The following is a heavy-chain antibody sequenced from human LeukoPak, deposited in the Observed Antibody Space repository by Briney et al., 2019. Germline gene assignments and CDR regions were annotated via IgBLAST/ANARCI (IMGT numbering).Heavy chain of an antibody. J-gene: IGHJ3*02. CDR1: GGSISSYY. CDR2: IYTSGST. Sequence: SETLSLTCTVSGGSISSYYWSWIRQPAGKGLEWIGRIYTSGSTNYNPSLKSRVTISVDTSKNQFSLKLSSVTAADTAVYYCARDTRVGLYGSGYAFDIWGQGTMVTVSS. D-gene: IGHD3-10*01. CDR3: ARDTRVGLYGSGYAFDI. V-gene: IGHV4-4*07.